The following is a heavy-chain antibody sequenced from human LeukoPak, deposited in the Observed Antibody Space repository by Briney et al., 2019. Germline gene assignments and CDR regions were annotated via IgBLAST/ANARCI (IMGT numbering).Heavy chain of an antibody. CDR3: AKPDYPSFGYTSYYFDS. J-gene: IGHJ4*02. V-gene: IGHV3-23*01. CDR2: ISGRGDTT. D-gene: IGHD5-18*01. CDR1: GFTFSSHA. Sequence: GGSLRLSCAASGFTFSSHAMSWVRQAPGRGLEWVSAISGRGDTTYNADFMKGRITISRDNSKNTLYLQISSLRAEDTAVYYCAKPDYPSFGYTSYYFDSWGQGTLVTVSS.